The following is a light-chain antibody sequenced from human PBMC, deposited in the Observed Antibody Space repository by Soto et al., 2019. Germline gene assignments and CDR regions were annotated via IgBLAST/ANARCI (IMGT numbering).Light chain of an antibody. CDR2: EVS. CDR1: SSDVGSYNR. V-gene: IGLV2-18*02. CDR3: SSYTSSSTYV. J-gene: IGLJ1*01. Sequence: QSALTQPPSVSGSPGQSVTISCTGTSSDVGSYNRVSWYQQPPGTAPKLMIYEVSNRPSGVPDRFSGSKSGSTASLTISGLQAEDEADYYCSSYTSSSTYVFGTGTKLTVL.